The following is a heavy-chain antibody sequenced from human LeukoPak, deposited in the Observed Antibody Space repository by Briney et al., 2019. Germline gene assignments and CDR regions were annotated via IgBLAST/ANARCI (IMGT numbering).Heavy chain of an antibody. V-gene: IGHV3-7*01. Sequence: GGSLRLSCEASGFTFSTYWMSWVRQAPGKGLEWVANIKQDVSETYYVDSVKGRFTISRDNAKNSLYLQMNSLRAEDTAVYYCARNWGRTDDAFDIWGQGTMVAVSS. CDR3: ARNWGRTDDAFDI. CDR1: GFTFSTYW. CDR2: IKQDVSET. J-gene: IGHJ3*02. D-gene: IGHD7-27*01.